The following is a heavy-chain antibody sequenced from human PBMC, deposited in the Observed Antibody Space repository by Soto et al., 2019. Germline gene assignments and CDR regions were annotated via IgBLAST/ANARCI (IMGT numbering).Heavy chain of an antibody. D-gene: IGHD3-10*01. J-gene: IGHJ5*02. CDR3: ARDSVDGRTSYNWFDP. CDR1: GFTFSSYS. V-gene: IGHV3-48*01. Sequence: GGSLRLSCAASGFTFSSYSMNWVRQAPGKGLEWVSYISSSSSTIYYADSVKGRFTISRDNAKNSLYLQMNSLRAEDTAVYYCARDSVDGRTSYNWFDPWGQGTLVTVSS. CDR2: ISSSSSTI.